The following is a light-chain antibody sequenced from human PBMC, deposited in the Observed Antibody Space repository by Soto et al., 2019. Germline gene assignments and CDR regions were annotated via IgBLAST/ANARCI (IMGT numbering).Light chain of an antibody. V-gene: IGKV3-15*01. CDR3: QQYHHWPPKVT. J-gene: IGKJ3*01. CDR2: GAS. CDR1: QSINTN. Sequence: DIVMTQSPATLSVSPGERATLSCRASQSINTNLAWHQQKPGQAPRRLIYGASTRATVIPARFSGSGSGTEFTLTISGLQADDFAVYYCQQYHHWPPKVTFGPGTRVDI.